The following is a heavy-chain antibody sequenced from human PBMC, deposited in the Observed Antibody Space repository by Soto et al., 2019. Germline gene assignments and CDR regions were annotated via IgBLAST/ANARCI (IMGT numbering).Heavy chain of an antibody. Sequence: GGSLRLSCAASGFTFSSDWMHWVRQGAGKGLVWVSHINMDGSSTNYADSVKGRFTISRDNAKNTLYLQMNSLRAEDTAVYYCARGPRGMYGNDFWGQGALVTVSS. J-gene: IGHJ4*02. D-gene: IGHD3-10*02. CDR3: ARGPRGMYGNDF. CDR2: INMDGSST. V-gene: IGHV3-74*01. CDR1: GFTFSSDW.